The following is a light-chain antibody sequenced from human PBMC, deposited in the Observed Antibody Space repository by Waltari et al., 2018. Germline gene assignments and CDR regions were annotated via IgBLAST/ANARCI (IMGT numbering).Light chain of an antibody. CDR3: LLHYGDGPV. J-gene: IGLJ2*01. V-gene: IGLV7-43*01. Sequence: QTVLTQEPSLTVSPGGTVTPTCASSTGPVTSASYPTCFQQKPGQPPRALIYNTSNKHSWTPARFSGSLLGGKAALTLSGVQPEDEAEYYCLLHYGDGPVFGGGTKLTVL. CDR2: NTS. CDR1: TGPVTSASY.